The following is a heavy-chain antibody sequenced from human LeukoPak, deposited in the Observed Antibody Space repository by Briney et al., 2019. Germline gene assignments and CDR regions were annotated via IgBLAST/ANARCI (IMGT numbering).Heavy chain of an antibody. Sequence: PSETLSLTCTVSGDSISSRSYYWGWIRHPPGKGLEWIGSIYYSEGTYYNPSLKSRVTISIDTSKNQFSLKLTSVTAADTAVYYCARQTGSGLFILPGGQGTLVTVSS. V-gene: IGHV4-39*01. CDR3: ARQTGSGLFILP. CDR1: GDSISSRSYY. D-gene: IGHD3/OR15-3a*01. J-gene: IGHJ4*02. CDR2: IYYSEGT.